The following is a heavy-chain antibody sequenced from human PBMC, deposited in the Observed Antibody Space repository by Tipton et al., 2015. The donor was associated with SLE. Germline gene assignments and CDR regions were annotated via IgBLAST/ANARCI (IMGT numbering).Heavy chain of an antibody. CDR2: IYYSGST. J-gene: IGHJ4*02. D-gene: IGHD3-22*01. V-gene: IGHV4-59*01. CDR3: ARDPRGSGSFDY. Sequence: TLSLTCAVYGGSFSGYYWSWIRQPPGKGLEWIGYIYYSGSTNYNPSLKSRVTISVDTSKNQFSLKLSSVTAADTAVHYCARDPRGSGSFDYWGQGTLVTVSS. CDR1: GGSFSGYY.